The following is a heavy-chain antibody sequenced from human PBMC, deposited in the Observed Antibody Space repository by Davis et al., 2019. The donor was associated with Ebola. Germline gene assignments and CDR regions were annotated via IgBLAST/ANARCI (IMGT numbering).Heavy chain of an antibody. CDR3: AKGVSGIPTPFDQ. CDR2: ISGSGAST. V-gene: IGHV3-23*01. J-gene: IGHJ4*02. Sequence: GESLKISCAASGFTSSSHALTWVRQPPGKGLEWVSTISGSGASTYFSDSVRGRFTIFRDNSKNMLYLQMNSLRAEDTAVYFCAKGVSGIPTPFDQWGQGTPVTVSS. D-gene: IGHD3-10*01. CDR1: GFTSSSHA.